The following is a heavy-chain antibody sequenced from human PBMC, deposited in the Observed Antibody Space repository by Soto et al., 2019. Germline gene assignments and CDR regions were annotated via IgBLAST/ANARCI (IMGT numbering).Heavy chain of an antibody. V-gene: IGHV4-34*01. CDR1: GGSFSGYY. CDR2: INHSGST. D-gene: IGHD3-3*01. Sequence: QVQLQQWGAGLLKPSETLSLTCAVYGGSFSGYYWSWIRQPPGKGLEWIGEINHSGSTNYNPSLKSRVTISVDTSKNQFSLKLSSVTAADTAVYYCVRNAGPLRFRSEYFQHWGQGTLVTVSS. CDR3: VRNAGPLRFRSEYFQH. J-gene: IGHJ1*01.